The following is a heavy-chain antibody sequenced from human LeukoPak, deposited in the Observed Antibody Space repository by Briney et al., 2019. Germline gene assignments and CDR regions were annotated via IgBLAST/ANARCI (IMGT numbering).Heavy chain of an antibody. CDR2: IFPGDSDT. V-gene: IGHV5-51*01. D-gene: IGHD3-10*01. Sequence: GESLKISCKGSGYSFTSYWIGWVRQMPGKGLEWMGIIFPGDSDTRYSPSFQGQVTISADKSISTAYLQWSSLKASDTAMYYCARQAAYGSTNFGMDVWGKGTTVSVSS. CDR1: GYSFTSYW. CDR3: ARQAAYGSTNFGMDV. J-gene: IGHJ6*04.